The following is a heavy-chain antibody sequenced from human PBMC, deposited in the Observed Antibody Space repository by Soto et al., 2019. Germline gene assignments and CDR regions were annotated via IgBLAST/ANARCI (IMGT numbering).Heavy chain of an antibody. D-gene: IGHD3-3*01. Sequence: ASVKVSCKASGYTFTSYGISWVRQAPGQGLEWMGWISAYNGNTNYAQKLQGRVTMTTDTSTSTAYMELRSLRSDDTAVYYCARSTLYYDFWSVTYYYYGMDVWGQGTTVTVSS. J-gene: IGHJ6*02. CDR3: ARSTLYYDFWSVTYYYYGMDV. CDR1: GYTFTSYG. V-gene: IGHV1-18*01. CDR2: ISAYNGNT.